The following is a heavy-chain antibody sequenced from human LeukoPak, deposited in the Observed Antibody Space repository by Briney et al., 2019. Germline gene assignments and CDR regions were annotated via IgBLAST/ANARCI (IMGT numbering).Heavy chain of an antibody. CDR1: GFTFRSYA. CDR2: ISGSGGST. V-gene: IGHV3-23*01. Sequence: GGSLRLSCAASGFTFRSYAMSWVRQAPGKGLEWVSAISGSGGSTYYADSVKGRSTISRDNSKNTLYLQKNSLRAEDTAVYYCGREYASSGYCDSWGQGTLVTVSS. J-gene: IGHJ4*02. CDR3: GREYASSGYCDS. D-gene: IGHD3-22*01.